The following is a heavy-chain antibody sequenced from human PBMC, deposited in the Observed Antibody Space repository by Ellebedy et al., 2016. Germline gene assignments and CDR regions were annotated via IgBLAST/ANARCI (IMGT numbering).Heavy chain of an antibody. CDR2: ISGGGGGT. CDR3: ARRAWAVGAFDI. Sequence: GGSLRLXXAASGFTFSSYAMSWVRQAPGKGLEWVSAISGGGGGTYYADSVKGRFTISRDNSKNTLYLQMNSLRAEDTAVYYCARRAWAVGAFDIWGQGTRVTVSS. CDR1: GFTFSSYA. J-gene: IGHJ3*02. D-gene: IGHD1-26*01. V-gene: IGHV3-23*01.